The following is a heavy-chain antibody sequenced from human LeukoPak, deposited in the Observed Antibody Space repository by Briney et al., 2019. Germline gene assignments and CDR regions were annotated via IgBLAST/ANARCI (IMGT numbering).Heavy chain of an antibody. CDR2: ISYDGSNK. D-gene: IGHD6-6*01. CDR1: GFTFSSYG. CDR3: ARDGPYSTSATHPP. J-gene: IGHJ5*02. Sequence: GRSLRLSCAASGFTFSSYGMHWVRQTPGKGLEWVTVISYDGSNKYYAGSVKGRFTISRDNSKNTLYLQMDSLRAEDTAVYHCARDGPYSTSATHPPWGQGTLVTVSS. V-gene: IGHV3-30*03.